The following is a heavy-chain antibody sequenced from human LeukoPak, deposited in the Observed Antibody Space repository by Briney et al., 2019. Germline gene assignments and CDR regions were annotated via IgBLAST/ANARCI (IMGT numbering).Heavy chain of an antibody. V-gene: IGHV3-23*01. CDR1: GFTFSSYA. Sequence: GGPLRLSCAASGFTFSSYAMSWVRQAPGKGLEWVSAISGSGGSTYYADSVKGRFTISRDNSKNTLYLQMNSLRAEDTAVYYCARGRSSWYYFDYWGQGTLVTVSS. D-gene: IGHD6-13*01. CDR3: ARGRSSWYYFDY. J-gene: IGHJ4*02. CDR2: ISGSGGST.